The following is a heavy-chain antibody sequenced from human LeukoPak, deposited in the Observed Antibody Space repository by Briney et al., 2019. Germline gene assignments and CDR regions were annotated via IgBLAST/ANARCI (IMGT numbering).Heavy chain of an antibody. V-gene: IGHV4-30-4*01. J-gene: IGHJ3*02. CDR1: GGSISSGDYY. CDR3: ARAEVTDDVFDI. Sequence: PSETLSLTCTVSGGSISSGDYYWSWIRQPPGKGLEWIGYIYYSGSTYYNPSLKSRVTISVYTSKNQFSLRLSSVTAADTAVYYCARAEVTDDVFDIWGQGTMVTVSS. CDR2: IYYSGST.